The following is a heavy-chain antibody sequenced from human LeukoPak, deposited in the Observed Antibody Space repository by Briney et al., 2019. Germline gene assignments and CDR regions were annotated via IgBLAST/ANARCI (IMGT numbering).Heavy chain of an antibody. V-gene: IGHV3-64*01. CDR2: ISSNGGST. CDR1: GFTFSSYA. J-gene: IGHJ4*02. Sequence: GGSLRLSCAASGFTFSSYAMHWVRQAPGKGLEYVSAISSNGGSTYYANSVKGRFTISRDNSKNTLYLQMGSLRAEDMAVYYCARVLYGKADYWGQGTLVTVSP. D-gene: IGHD4-17*01. CDR3: ARVLYGKADY.